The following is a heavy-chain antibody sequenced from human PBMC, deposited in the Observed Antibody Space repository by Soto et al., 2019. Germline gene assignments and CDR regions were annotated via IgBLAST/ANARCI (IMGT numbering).Heavy chain of an antibody. D-gene: IGHD3-3*01. CDR1: GGSISSYY. Sequence: QVQLQESGPGLVKPSETLSLTCTVSGGSISSYYWSWIRQPPGKGLEWIGYIYDSGSTNYNPSLKSRVTISVATSKNQFSLKLSSVTAGDTAVYYCARAYYYFWSCSLYWYFDLWGRGTLVTVSS. CDR2: IYDSGST. CDR3: ARAYYYFWSCSLYWYFDL. J-gene: IGHJ2*01. V-gene: IGHV4-59*01.